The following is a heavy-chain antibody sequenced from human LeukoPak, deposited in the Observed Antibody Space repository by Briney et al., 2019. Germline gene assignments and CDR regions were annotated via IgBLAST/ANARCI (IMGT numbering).Heavy chain of an antibody. CDR2: LKPGDSDS. V-gene: IGHV5-51*01. Sequence: GESLKISCKGSGYSFSNYWIAWVRQMPGKGLGWRGILKPGDSDSKYRPSFQGQVTISADKSIGTAYLQWSSLKASDTAMYYCARFMSVAGTRSFDYWGQGTLVTVSS. CDR1: GYSFSNYW. CDR3: ARFMSVAGTRSFDY. J-gene: IGHJ4*02. D-gene: IGHD1-14*01.